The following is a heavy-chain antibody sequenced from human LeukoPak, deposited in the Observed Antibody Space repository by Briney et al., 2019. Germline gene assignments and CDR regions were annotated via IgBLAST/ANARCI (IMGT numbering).Heavy chain of an antibody. CDR2: IYHSGAT. D-gene: IGHD4-23*01. V-gene: IGHV4-4*02. Sequence: SETLSLTCAVSGGSISSSSSNCWTWVRQPPGKGLEWIGEIYHSGATNYNPSLKSRVTMLLDKSKNQFSLNLNSVTAADTAVYYCARNGGNSDFDYWGQGTLVTVSS. CDR3: ARNGGNSDFDY. J-gene: IGHJ4*02. CDR1: GGSISSSSSNC.